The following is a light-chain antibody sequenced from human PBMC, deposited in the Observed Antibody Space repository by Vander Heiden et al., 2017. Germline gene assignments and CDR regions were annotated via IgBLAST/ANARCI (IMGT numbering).Light chain of an antibody. CDR1: QSISDY. CDR2: AAS. V-gene: IGKV1-39*01. J-gene: IGKJ2*01. Sequence: DIQMTKSPSSLSASVADRVTITCRASQSISDYLHWYQQKPVRAPKVLIYAASTLQSGVPGRFSGNGSGTDFTLTMSSLQPGDLATYYRQQTYRLLTFGQGTKLDIK. CDR3: QQTYRLLT.